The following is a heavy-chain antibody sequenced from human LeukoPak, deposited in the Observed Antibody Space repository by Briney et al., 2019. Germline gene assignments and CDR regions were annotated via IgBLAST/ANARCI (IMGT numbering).Heavy chain of an antibody. D-gene: IGHD5-24*01. CDR3: ASLPQLSRDGYIADSFDI. CDR1: GGSISSYY. CDR2: IYYSGST. J-gene: IGHJ3*02. Sequence: PSETLSLTCTVSGGSISSYYWSWIRQPPGKGLEWIGCIYYSGSTNYNPSLKSRVTISVDTSKNQFSLKLSSVTAADTAVYYCASLPQLSRDGYIADSFDIWGQGTMVTVSS. V-gene: IGHV4-59*01.